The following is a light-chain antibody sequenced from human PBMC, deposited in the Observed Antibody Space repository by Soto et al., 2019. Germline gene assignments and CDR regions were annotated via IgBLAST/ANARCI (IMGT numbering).Light chain of an antibody. CDR3: QHYAGSPRT. CDR1: QSLSSSY. CDR2: GAS. J-gene: IGKJ1*01. V-gene: IGKV3-20*01. Sequence: EIVLTQSPGTLSLSPGERATLSCRASQSLSSSYLAWYQQKPGQAPRLLIYGASSRATGIPDRFSGSGSGTDFTLTISRLEPEDFAVYYCQHYAGSPRTFGQGTKVEIK.